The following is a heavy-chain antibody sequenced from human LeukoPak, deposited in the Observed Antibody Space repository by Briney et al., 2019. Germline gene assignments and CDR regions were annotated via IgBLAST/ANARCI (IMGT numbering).Heavy chain of an antibody. CDR3: ALGTINKDYYFGMDV. CDR1: GFTFSDYY. Sequence: PGGSLRLSCAASGFTFSDYYMTWLRQAPGKGLEWLSYISNSGSTVFYADSVKGRFTVSRDNAKRSLYLQIESLRDDDTAVYHCALGTINKDYYFGMDVWGQGTTATVSS. CDR2: ISNSGSTV. V-gene: IGHV3-11*01. J-gene: IGHJ6*02. D-gene: IGHD2-8*01.